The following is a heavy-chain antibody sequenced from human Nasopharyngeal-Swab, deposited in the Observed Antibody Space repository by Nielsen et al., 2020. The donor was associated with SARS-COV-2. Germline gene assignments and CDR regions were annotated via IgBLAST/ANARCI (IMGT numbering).Heavy chain of an antibody. V-gene: IGHV1-69*13. D-gene: IGHD3-22*01. J-gene: IGHJ6*02. CDR1: SGTFSSYA. Sequence: SVKVSCKASSGTFSSYAISWVRQAPGQGLEWMGGIIPIFGTANYAQKFQGRVTITADESTSTAYMELSSLRSEDTAVYYCASFPYDSSGSYYYYGMDVWGQGTTVTVSS. CDR3: ASFPYDSSGSYYYYGMDV. CDR2: IIPIFGTA.